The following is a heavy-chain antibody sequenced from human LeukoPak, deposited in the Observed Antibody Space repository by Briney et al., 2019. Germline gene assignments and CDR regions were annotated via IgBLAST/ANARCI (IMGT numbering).Heavy chain of an antibody. V-gene: IGHV1-18*01. CDR3: ARSVDTAMIFDH. D-gene: IGHD5-18*01. J-gene: IGHJ4*02. CDR2: ISPYDGNT. Sequence: EASVKVSCKASGYIFTTYGFSWMRQAPGQGLEWMGWISPYDGNTKYAQKFQGRVTLTTDTSTSTASMELRSLRSDDTAVYYCARSVDTAMIFDHWGQGTLVTVSS. CDR1: GYIFTTYG.